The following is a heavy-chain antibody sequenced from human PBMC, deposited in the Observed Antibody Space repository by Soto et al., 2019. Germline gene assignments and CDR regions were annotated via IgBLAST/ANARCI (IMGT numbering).Heavy chain of an antibody. CDR2: IKSKTDGGTT. Sequence: GGSLRLSCAASGFTFSNAWMSWVRQAPGKGLEWVGRIKSKTDGGTTDYAAPVKGRFTISRDDSKNTLYLQMNSLKTEGTAVYYCTTLLEAYGDYFEVYFDYWGQGTLVTVSS. D-gene: IGHD4-17*01. V-gene: IGHV3-15*01. CDR1: GFTFSNAW. CDR3: TTLLEAYGDYFEVYFDY. J-gene: IGHJ4*02.